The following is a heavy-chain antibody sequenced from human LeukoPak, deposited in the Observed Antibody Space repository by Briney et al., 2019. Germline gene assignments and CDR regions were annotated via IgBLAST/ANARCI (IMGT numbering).Heavy chain of an antibody. CDR3: ARSPRVAGPAFDY. CDR2: IYYSGST. CDR1: GGSISSYY. D-gene: IGHD6-19*01. Sequence: SETLSLTCTVSGGSISSYYWSWIRQPSGKGLEWIGYIYYSGSTNYNPSLKSRVTISVDTSKNQFSLKLSSVTAADTAVYYCARSPRVAGPAFDYWGQGTLVTVSS. V-gene: IGHV4-59*12. J-gene: IGHJ4*02.